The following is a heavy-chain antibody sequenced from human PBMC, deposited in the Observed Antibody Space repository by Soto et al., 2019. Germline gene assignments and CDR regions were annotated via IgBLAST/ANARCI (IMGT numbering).Heavy chain of an antibody. V-gene: IGHV4-61*01. CDR2: IYYSGST. CDR1: GGSVSSGSYY. J-gene: IGHJ6*02. CDR3: ARDSGLRFLEWMYYGMDV. D-gene: IGHD3-3*01. Sequence: PSETLSLTCTVSGGSVSSGSYYWSWIRQPPGKGLEWIGYIYYSGSTNYNPSLKSRVTISVDTSKNQFSLKLSSVTAADTAVYYCARDSGLRFLEWMYYGMDVWGQGTTVTVSS.